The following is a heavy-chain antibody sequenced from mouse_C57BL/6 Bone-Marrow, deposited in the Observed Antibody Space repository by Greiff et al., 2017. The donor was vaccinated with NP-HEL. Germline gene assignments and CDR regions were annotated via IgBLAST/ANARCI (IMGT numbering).Heavy chain of an antibody. Sequence: QVQLKQSGAELVKPGASVKMSCKASGYTFTSYWITWVKQRPGQGLEWIGDIYPGSGSTNYNEKFKSKATLTVDTSSSTTYMQLSSLTSEDSAVYYCARPYYSILQDYWGQGTTLTVSS. J-gene: IGHJ2*01. CDR2: IYPGSGST. CDR3: ARPYYSILQDY. CDR1: GYTFTSYW. V-gene: IGHV1-55*01. D-gene: IGHD2-5*01.